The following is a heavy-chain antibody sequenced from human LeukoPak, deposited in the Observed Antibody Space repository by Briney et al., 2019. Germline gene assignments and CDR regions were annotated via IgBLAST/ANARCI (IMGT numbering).Heavy chain of an antibody. CDR2: ISSSGSTI. CDR3: VRRRRGVGALFYMDV. Sequence: GGSLRLSCAASGFTFSDYYMSWIRQAPGKGLEWVSYISSSGSTIYYADSVKGRFTISRGNAKNSLYLQMNSLRAEDTAVYYCVRRRRGVGALFYMDVWGKGTTVTVSS. J-gene: IGHJ6*03. CDR1: GFTFSDYY. V-gene: IGHV3-11*04. D-gene: IGHD1-26*01.